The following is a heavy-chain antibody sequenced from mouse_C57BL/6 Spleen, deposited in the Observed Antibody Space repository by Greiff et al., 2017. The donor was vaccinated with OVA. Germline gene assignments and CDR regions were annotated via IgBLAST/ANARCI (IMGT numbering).Heavy chain of an antibody. J-gene: IGHJ2*01. CDR1: GYAFSSYW. D-gene: IGHD1-1*01. CDR3: ARFSTTVVATTGLDY. CDR2: IYPGDGDT. V-gene: IGHV1-80*01. Sequence: VQLQQSGAELVKPGASVKISCKASGYAFSSYWMNWVKQRPGKGLEWIGQIYPGDGDTNYNGKFKGKATLTADKSSSTAYMQLSSLTSEDSAVYFCARFSTTVVATTGLDYWGQGTTLTVSS.